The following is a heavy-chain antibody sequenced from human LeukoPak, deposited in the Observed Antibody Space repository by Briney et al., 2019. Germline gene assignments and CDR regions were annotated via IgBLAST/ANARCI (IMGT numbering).Heavy chain of an antibody. V-gene: IGHV3-30*02. CDR3: AKDQVRAPGY. Sequence: GGSLRLSCAASGFTFSSYGMHWVRQAPGKGLEWVAFIRYDGSNKYYADSVKGRFTISRDNSKNTLYLQMNSQRAEDTAVYYCAKDQVRAPGYWGQGTLVTVSS. J-gene: IGHJ4*02. D-gene: IGHD1-26*01. CDR2: IRYDGSNK. CDR1: GFTFSSYG.